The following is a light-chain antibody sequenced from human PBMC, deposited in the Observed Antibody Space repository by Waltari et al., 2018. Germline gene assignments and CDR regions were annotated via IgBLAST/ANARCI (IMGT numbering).Light chain of an antibody. CDR1: QSISSY. CDR3: QQSYSTLWT. V-gene: IGKV1-39*01. J-gene: IGKJ1*01. Sequence: DIQMTQSPSSLSASVGDRVTITCRASQSISSYLNWYQQKPGKAPNLLIYAASSLQSGVPSRFRGSGSGTDFTLTISSLQPEDFATYYCQQSYSTLWTFGQGTKVEIK. CDR2: AAS.